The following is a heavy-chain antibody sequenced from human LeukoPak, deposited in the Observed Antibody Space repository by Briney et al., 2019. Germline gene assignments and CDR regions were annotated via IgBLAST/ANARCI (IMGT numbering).Heavy chain of an antibody. J-gene: IGHJ4*02. CDR3: ARGLYSSSWCDYFDY. Sequence: PGGSLRLSCAASGFTFSSYWMSWVRQAPGKGLEWVANIKQDGSEKYYVDSVKGRFTISRDNAKNSLYLQMNSLRAEDTAVYYCARGLYSSSWCDYFDYWGQGTLVTVSS. V-gene: IGHV3-7*04. CDR2: IKQDGSEK. CDR1: GFTFSSYW. D-gene: IGHD6-13*01.